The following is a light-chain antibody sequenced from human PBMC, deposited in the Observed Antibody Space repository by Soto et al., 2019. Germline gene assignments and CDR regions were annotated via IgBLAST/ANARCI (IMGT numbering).Light chain of an antibody. CDR2: AAS. CDR1: QSISSY. Sequence: DIQMTQSPSSLSASVGDRVTITCRASQSISSYLNWYQQKPGKAPKLLIYAASSLQSGVPSRFSGSGSGTDFTLTTSSLQPEDFATYYCQQSYSTLRGTFGQGTKVEIK. CDR3: QQSYSTLRGT. V-gene: IGKV1-39*01. J-gene: IGKJ1*01.